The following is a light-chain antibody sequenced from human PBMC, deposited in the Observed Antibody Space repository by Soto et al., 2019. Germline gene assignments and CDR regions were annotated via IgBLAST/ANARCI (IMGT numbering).Light chain of an antibody. J-gene: IGKJ1*01. CDR3: QQYNSYSPG. CDR2: DAS. Sequence: DIQMTQSPSTLSASVGARVTITCRASQSISSWLAWYQQKPGKAPKLLIYDASSVESVVPSRFSGSGSGTEFTLTISSLQPDDFATYYCQQYNSYSPGFGQGTKVEIK. V-gene: IGKV1-5*01. CDR1: QSISSW.